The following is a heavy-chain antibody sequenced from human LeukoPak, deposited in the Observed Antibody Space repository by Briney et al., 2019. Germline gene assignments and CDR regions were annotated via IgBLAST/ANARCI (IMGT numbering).Heavy chain of an antibody. CDR2: IYFSATT. CDR3: VVTEEYGNYVY. V-gene: IGHV4-4*09. Sequence: SGPTLVKPSETLSLTCTVSGASINNHYWSWIRQPPGKGLEYVGYIYFSATTKYNPSLDGRVTISVDTSRNQFSLNLRSVTAADTAVYYCVVTEEYGNYVYWGQGTPIIVSS. J-gene: IGHJ4*02. D-gene: IGHD4-17*01. CDR1: GASINNHY.